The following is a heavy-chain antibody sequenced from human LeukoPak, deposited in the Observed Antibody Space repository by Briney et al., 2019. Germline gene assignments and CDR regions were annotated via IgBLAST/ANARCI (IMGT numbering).Heavy chain of an antibody. CDR1: GGSFSGYY. J-gene: IGHJ5*02. V-gene: IGHV4-34*01. Sequence: SETLSLTCAVYGGSFSGYYWSWIRQPPGKGLEWIGEINHSGSTNYNPSLKSRVTISVDTSKNQFSLKLSSVTAADTAVYYCARLLGYCSSTSCVIDPWGQGTLVTVSS. D-gene: IGHD2-2*01. CDR3: ARLLGYCSSTSCVIDP. CDR2: INHSGST.